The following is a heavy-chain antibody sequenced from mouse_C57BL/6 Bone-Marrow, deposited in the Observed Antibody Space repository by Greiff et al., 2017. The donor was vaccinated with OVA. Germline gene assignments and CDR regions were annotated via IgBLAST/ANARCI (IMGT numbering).Heavy chain of an antibody. D-gene: IGHD4-1*01. Sequence: EVQLQQSVAELVRPGASVKLSCTASGFYIKSTYLHWVKQRPAQGLVWIGRIDPADGNTNYAPNFQGKATITADTSSNPAYLQLSSLTSEDTDIYSGARSWDVFAYWGQGTLVTVSA. V-gene: IGHV14-3*01. CDR3: ARSWDVFAY. J-gene: IGHJ3*01. CDR2: IDPADGNT. CDR1: GFYIKSTY.